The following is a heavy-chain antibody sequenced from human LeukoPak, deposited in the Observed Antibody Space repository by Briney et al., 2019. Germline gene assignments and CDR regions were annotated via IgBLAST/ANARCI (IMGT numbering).Heavy chain of an antibody. V-gene: IGHV3-23*01. CDR1: GFIFSNYA. Sequence: GASLKLSCAASGFIFSNYAMSWVRQAPGKGLEWVSAIGGRDGGTYYADSVKGRFTVSRDDPKNTLYLQMNTLRVEDTAVYYCAKDVDELAVAGFQHWGQGTLVTVSS. CDR3: AKDVDELAVAGFQH. D-gene: IGHD6-19*01. CDR2: IGGRDGGT. J-gene: IGHJ1*01.